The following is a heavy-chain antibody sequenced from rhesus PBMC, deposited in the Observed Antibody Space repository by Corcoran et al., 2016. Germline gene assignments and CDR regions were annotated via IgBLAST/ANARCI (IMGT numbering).Heavy chain of an antibody. Sequence: QLQLQESGPGLVKPSETLSLTCAVSGGSISDSYRWSWIRQPPGKGLEWIGYIYGSSTSTNYNPSLKSRVTISNDTSKNQFSLKLSSVTAADTAVYYCARDNELAYYFDYWGQGVLVTVSS. CDR2: IYGSSTST. D-gene: IGHD1-1*01. CDR3: ARDNELAYYFDY. CDR1: GGSISDSYR. V-gene: IGHV4S10*01. J-gene: IGHJ4*01.